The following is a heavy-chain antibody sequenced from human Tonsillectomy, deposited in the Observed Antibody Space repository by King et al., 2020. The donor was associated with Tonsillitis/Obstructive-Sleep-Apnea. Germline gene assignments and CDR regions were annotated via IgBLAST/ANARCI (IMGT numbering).Heavy chain of an antibody. V-gene: IGHV4-59*08. CDR3: ARHLDAADY. Sequence: QLQESGPGLVKPSETLSLTCTVSGGSISSYYWSWIRQPPGKGLEWIGYIYYSGSTNYNPSLQSRVTISVDTSKNQFSLKLSSVTAADTAVYYCARHLDAADYWGQGTLVTVSS. D-gene: IGHD1-1*01. CDR2: IYYSGST. CDR1: GGSISSYY. J-gene: IGHJ4*02.